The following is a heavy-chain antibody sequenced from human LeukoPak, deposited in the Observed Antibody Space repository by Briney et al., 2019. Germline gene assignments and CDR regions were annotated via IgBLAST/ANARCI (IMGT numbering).Heavy chain of an antibody. CDR1: GFTFSNAW. Sequence: GGSLRLSRAASGFTFSNAWMSWVRQAPGKGLEWVGRIKSKTDGGTTDYAAPVKGRFTISRDDSKNTLYLQMNSLKTEDTAVYYCTTDASLYYYGSGDWGQGTLVTVSS. D-gene: IGHD3-10*01. V-gene: IGHV3-15*01. CDR3: TTDASLYYYGSGD. J-gene: IGHJ4*02. CDR2: IKSKTDGGTT.